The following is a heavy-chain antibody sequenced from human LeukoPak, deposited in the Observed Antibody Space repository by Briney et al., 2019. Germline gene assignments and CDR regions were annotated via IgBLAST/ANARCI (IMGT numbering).Heavy chain of an antibody. CDR1: GGTFSSYA. CDR2: IIPIFGTA. CDR3: AREASGGYHGGFE. J-gene: IGHJ4*02. D-gene: IGHD3-16*02. Sequence: SVTVSCTASGGTFSSYAISWVRQAPGQGLEWMGGIIPIFGTANYAQKFQGRVTITADESTSTAYMELSSLRSEDTAVYCCAREASGGYHGGFEWGQGTLVTVSS. V-gene: IGHV1-69*13.